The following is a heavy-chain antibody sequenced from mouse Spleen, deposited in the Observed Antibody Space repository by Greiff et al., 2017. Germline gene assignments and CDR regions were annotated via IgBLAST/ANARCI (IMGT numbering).Heavy chain of an antibody. J-gene: IGHJ2*01. CDR3: ARRGGCLCDFDY. CDR1: GYSFTGYT. Sequence: VQLQQSGPELVKPGASMKISCKASGYSFTGYTMNWVKQSHGKNLEWIGLINPYYGGTSYNQKFKGKATLTVDKSSSTAYMQLSSLTSEDSAVYFCARRGGCLCDFDYWGQGTTLTVSS. D-gene: IGHD1-1*01. V-gene: IGHV1-39*01. CDR2: INPYYGGT.